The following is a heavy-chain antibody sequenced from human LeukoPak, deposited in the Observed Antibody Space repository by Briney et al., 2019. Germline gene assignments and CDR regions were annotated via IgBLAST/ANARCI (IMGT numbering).Heavy chain of an antibody. CDR3: ARTYYYDSSGYLTYYFDY. CDR1: GFTFDDYG. CDR2: INLNGGST. D-gene: IGHD3-22*01. J-gene: IGHJ4*02. Sequence: GGSLRLSCAASGFTFDDYGMSWVRQAPGKGLEWVSGINLNGGSTGYADSVKGRFTISRDNAKNSLYLQMNSLRAEDTALYYCARTYYYDSSGYLTYYFDYWGQGTLVTVSS. V-gene: IGHV3-20*04.